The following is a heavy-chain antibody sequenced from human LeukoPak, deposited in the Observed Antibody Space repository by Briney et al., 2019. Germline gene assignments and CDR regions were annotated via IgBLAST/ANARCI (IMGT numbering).Heavy chain of an antibody. J-gene: IGHJ4*02. CDR3: ARAPNYPFITGVGY. CDR1: GGSISSYY. CDR2: IYYSGST. V-gene: IGHV4-59*01. D-gene: IGHD4/OR15-4a*01. Sequence: SETLSLTCTVSGGSISSYYWSWIRQPPGKGLEWIGYIYYSGSTNYNPSLKSRVTISVDTSKNQFSLKLSSVTAADTAVYYCARAPNYPFITGVGYWGQGTLVTVSS.